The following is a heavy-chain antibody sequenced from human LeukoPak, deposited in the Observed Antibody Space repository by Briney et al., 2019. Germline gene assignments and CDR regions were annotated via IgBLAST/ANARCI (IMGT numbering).Heavy chain of an antibody. CDR3: ASRHYDSSGYYNEDAFDI. CDR1: GYSFTSYW. D-gene: IGHD3-22*01. V-gene: IGHV5-51*01. J-gene: IGHJ3*02. Sequence: GESLKISCKGSGYSFTSYWIGWVRQMPGKGLEWMGIIYPGDSDTRYSPSFQGQVTISADKSISTAYLQWSSLKASDTAMYYCASRHYDSSGYYNEDAFDIWGQGTMVTVSS. CDR2: IYPGDSDT.